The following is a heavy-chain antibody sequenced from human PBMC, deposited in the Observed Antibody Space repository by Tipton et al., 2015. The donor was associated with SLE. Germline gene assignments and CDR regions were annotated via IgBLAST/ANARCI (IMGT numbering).Heavy chain of an antibody. CDR3: ASAGSLTQAYEN. Sequence: SLRLSCAASGFTFDDYAMHWVRQAPGKGLEGVSGITWNSGSKSYSDSVKDRFTTSRDNAKNSLYLQMHSLRPEDTALYYCASAGSLTQAYENWGQGTMVTVSS. V-gene: IGHV3-9*01. CDR2: ITWNSGSK. J-gene: IGHJ3*02. CDR1: GFTFDDYA.